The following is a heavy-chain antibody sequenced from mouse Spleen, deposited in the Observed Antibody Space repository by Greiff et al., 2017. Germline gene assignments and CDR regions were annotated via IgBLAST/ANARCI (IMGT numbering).Heavy chain of an antibody. D-gene: IGHD2-3*01. V-gene: IGHV1-39*01. CDR3: ARSHYDGYYPYAMDY. Sequence: VHVKQSGPELVKPGASVKISCKASGYSFTDYNMNWVKQSNGKSLEWIGVINPNYGTTSYNQKFKGKATLTVDQSSSTAYMQLNSLTSEDSAVYYCARSHYDGYYPYAMDYWGQGTSVTVSS. J-gene: IGHJ4*01. CDR1: GYSFTDYN. CDR2: INPNYGTT.